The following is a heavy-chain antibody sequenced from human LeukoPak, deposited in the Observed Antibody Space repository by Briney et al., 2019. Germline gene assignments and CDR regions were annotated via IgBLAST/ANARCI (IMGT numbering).Heavy chain of an antibody. CDR2: FYPGDSDT. D-gene: IGHD2-2*01. V-gene: IGHV5-51*01. CDR1: GYSFTSYW. J-gene: IGHJ6*03. Sequence: GESLKISCKGSGYSFTSYWIGWVRQMPGKGLEWMGIFYPGDSDTRYSPSFQGQVTISADKSISTAYLQWSSLKASDTAMYYCARLWSEDDIVVVPAALYYYLDVWGKGTTVTVSS. CDR3: ARLWSEDDIVVVPAALYYYLDV.